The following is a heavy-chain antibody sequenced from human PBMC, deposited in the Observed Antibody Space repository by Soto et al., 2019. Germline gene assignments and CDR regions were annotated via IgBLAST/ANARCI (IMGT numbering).Heavy chain of an antibody. V-gene: IGHV3-23*01. CDR1: GFTFSSYA. D-gene: IGHD1-26*01. CDR2: LSGSGGHT. J-gene: IGHJ6*04. Sequence: ESGGGLVQPGGSLSLSCAASGFTFSSYAMTWVRQAPGKGLEWVSALSGSGGHTYYADSVKGRITISRDNSKNTLYLQMNSLRADDTAVYYCAKVRSTVGARTYYYYGMDVWGKGTTVTVSS. CDR3: AKVRSTVGARTYYYYGMDV.